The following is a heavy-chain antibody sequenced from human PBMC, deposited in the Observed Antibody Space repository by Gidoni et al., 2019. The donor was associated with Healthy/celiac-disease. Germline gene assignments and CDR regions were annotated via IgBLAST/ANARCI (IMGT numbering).Heavy chain of an antibody. CDR3: ARETGVATIVGSSFDI. J-gene: IGHJ3*02. CDR1: DFTFADYG. V-gene: IGHV3-20*04. CDR2: INWNGGST. Sequence: EVQLVASGGGVVRHGGSMSPSCPASDFTFADYGMSWVRQAPGKGLEWVSGINWNGGSTGYADSVKGRFTISRDNAKNSLYLQMNSRRAEDTALYYCARETGVATIVGSSFDIWGQGTMVTVSS. D-gene: IGHD5-12*01.